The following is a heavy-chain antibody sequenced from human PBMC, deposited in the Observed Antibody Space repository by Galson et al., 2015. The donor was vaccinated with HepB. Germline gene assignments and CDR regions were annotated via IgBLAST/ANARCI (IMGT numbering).Heavy chain of an antibody. V-gene: IGHV3-21*01. D-gene: IGHD6-19*01. CDR2: ISSSNSYI. Sequence: SLRLSCAASGFTFSSYSMNWVRQAPGKGLEWVSSISSSNSYIYYADSVKGRFTISRDNAKNSLYLQMNSLRAEDTAVYYCASGLQAVAATGDYWGQGTLVTVSS. J-gene: IGHJ4*02. CDR1: GFTFSSYS. CDR3: ASGLQAVAATGDY.